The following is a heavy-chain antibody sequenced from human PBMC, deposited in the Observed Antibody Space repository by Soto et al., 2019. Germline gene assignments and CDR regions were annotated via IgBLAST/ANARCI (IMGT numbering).Heavy chain of an antibody. Sequence: GGSLRLSCAASGLTFSTYAMHWVRQAPGKGLEWVAVIWADGNHKFYAESVKGRFTIFRDNSRDSLNLQMDSLRVEDSAMYYCVRERGPFNDFDIWGRGTMVTVSS. CDR2: IWADGNHK. J-gene: IGHJ3*02. CDR1: GLTFSTYA. V-gene: IGHV3-33*08. CDR3: VRERGPFNDFDI.